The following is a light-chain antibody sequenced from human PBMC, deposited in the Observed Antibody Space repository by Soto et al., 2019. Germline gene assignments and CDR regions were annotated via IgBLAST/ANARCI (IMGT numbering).Light chain of an antibody. CDR1: QSISIN. V-gene: IGKV3-15*01. Sequence: EIVMTQSPATLSVSPGERATLSCRASQSISINLAWYQQKPGQAPRLLIYGASTRATGIPARFSGSGSGTEFTLTISSLQCEDFAVYYCQHYHNWPPWTFGQGTKVEIK. J-gene: IGKJ1*01. CDR2: GAS. CDR3: QHYHNWPPWT.